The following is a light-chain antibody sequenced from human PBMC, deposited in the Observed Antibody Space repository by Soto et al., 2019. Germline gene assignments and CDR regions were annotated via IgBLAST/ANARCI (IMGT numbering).Light chain of an antibody. CDR1: QGISSW. CDR3: QQANSFPWT. Sequence: DIQMTQSPSSVSASVGDRVTITCRASQGISSWLAWYQNKPGKAPKLLIYAASTLQSGVPSRFSGSGSGTDFTLTISYLQPEDFATYCCQQANSFPWTFGPGTKVEIK. CDR2: AAS. V-gene: IGKV1-12*01. J-gene: IGKJ1*01.